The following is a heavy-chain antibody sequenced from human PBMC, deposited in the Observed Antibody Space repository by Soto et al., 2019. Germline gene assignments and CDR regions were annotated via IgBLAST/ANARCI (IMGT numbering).Heavy chain of an antibody. CDR3: VKDLIVGATTSPFDY. CDR2: ISSNGGST. CDR1: GFTFSSYA. D-gene: IGHD1-26*01. V-gene: IGHV3-64D*08. J-gene: IGHJ4*02. Sequence: PGGSLRLSCSASGFTFSSYAMHWVRQAPGKGLEYVSAISSNGGSTYYADSVKGRFTISRDNSKNTLYLQMSSLRAEDTAVYYCVKDLIVGATTSPFDYWGQGTLVTVSS.